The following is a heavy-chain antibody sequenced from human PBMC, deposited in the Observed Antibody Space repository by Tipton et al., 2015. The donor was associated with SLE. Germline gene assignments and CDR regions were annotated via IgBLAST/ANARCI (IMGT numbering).Heavy chain of an antibody. J-gene: IGHJ4*02. V-gene: IGHV3-23*01. Sequence: SLRLSCAASGFTVVSNYMSWVRQAPGKGLEWVSAISGSGGFTYYADSVKGRFTISRDNSKNTLYLQMNSLRAEDTAVYFCAKVLPGFDCWRQGTLVTVSS. CDR3: AKVLPGFDC. CDR1: GFTVVSNY. CDR2: ISGSGGFT. D-gene: IGHD3-10*01.